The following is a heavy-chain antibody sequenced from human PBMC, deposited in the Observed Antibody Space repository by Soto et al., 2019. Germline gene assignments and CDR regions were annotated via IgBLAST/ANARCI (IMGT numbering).Heavy chain of an antibody. CDR3: ARVQQRAAYFYYYMDV. J-gene: IGHJ6*03. CDR2: IGAYNGNT. V-gene: IGHV1-18*01. CDR1: GYTFTNYG. Sequence: ASVKVSCKASGYTFTNYGITWVRQAPGQGLEWMGWIGAYNGNTHYTERLQGRVTMTTDTSTSTAYMELRGLRSDDSAVYYCARVQQRAAYFYYYMDVWGNGTTVTVSS. D-gene: IGHD6-13*01.